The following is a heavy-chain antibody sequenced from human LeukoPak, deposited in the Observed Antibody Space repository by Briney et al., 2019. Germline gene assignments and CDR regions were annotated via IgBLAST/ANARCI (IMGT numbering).Heavy chain of an antibody. V-gene: IGHV1-8*01. D-gene: IGHD3-3*01. CDR2: MNPNSGNT. CDR3: ARLELFAVVNYYYMDI. Sequence: ASVKVSCKPSGYTFTSYDINWVRQATGQGLEWMGWMNPNSGNTGYAQKFQGRVTMTRNTSISTAYMELSSLRSEDTAVYYCARLELFAVVNYYYMDILGKGTTVTVYS. J-gene: IGHJ6*03. CDR1: GYTFTSYD.